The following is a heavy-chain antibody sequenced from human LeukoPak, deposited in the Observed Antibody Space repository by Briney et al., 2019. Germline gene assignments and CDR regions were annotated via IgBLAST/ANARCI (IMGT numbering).Heavy chain of an antibody. J-gene: IGHJ4*02. CDR1: GYTLTELS. D-gene: IGHD3-22*01. CDR2: FDPEDGET. Sequence: GASVKVSCKVSGYTLTELSMHWVRQAPGKGLEWMGGFDPEDGETIYAQKFQGRVTMTEDTSTDTAYVELSSLRSEDTAVYYCATPYYYDSSGYYYFDYWGQGTLVTVSS. V-gene: IGHV1-24*01. CDR3: ATPYYYDSSGYYYFDY.